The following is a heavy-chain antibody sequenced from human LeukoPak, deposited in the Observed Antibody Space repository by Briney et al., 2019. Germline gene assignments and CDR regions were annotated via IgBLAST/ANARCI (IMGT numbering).Heavy chain of an antibody. CDR1: GYTFTSYG. CDR2: ISAYNGNT. CDR3: ARDLEVLGSSSHLTD. J-gene: IGHJ4*02. D-gene: IGHD6-13*01. Sequence: ASVKVSCKASGYTFTSYGISWVRRAPGQGLEWMGWISAYNGNTNYAQKLQGRVTMTTDTSTSTAYMELRSLRSDDTAVYYCARDLEVLGSSSHLTDWGQGTLVTVSS. V-gene: IGHV1-18*01.